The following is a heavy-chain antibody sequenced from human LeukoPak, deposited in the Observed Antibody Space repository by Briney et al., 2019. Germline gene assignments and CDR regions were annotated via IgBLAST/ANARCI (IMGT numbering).Heavy chain of an antibody. J-gene: IGHJ4*02. CDR3: ARGSSGYEPFDY. CDR2: MNHNSGNT. CDR1: GYTFTSYD. D-gene: IGHD5-12*01. Sequence: ASVKVSCKASGYTFTSYDINWVRQATGQGLEWMGWMNHNSGNTGYAQKFQGRVTMTRNTSISTAYMELSSLRSEDTAVYYCARGSSGYEPFDYWGQGTLVTVSS. V-gene: IGHV1-8*01.